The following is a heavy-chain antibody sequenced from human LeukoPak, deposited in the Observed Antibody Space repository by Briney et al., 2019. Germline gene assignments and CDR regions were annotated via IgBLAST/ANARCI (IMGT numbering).Heavy chain of an antibody. D-gene: IGHD5-12*01. CDR2: IYRGGST. CDR3: ARVSGYDWERFYDY. V-gene: IGHV4-38-2*02. CDR1: GYSISSGYF. J-gene: IGHJ4*02. Sequence: PSETLSLTCTVSGYSISSGYFWGWIRQPPGKGLEWIGSIYRGGSTYYNPSLKSRVTISVDTSKNQFSLKLSFVTAADTAVYYCARVSGYDWERFYDYWGQGILVTVSS.